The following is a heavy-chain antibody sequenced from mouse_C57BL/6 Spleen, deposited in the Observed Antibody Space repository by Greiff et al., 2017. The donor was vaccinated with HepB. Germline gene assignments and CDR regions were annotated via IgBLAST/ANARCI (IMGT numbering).Heavy chain of an antibody. CDR1: GYTFTSYW. Sequence: QVQLQQPGAELVKPGASVKLSCKASGYTFTSYWMHWVKQRPGQGLEWIGRIHPNSGSTNYNEKFKSKATLTVDKSSSTAYMQLSSLTSEGSAVYDCARKYYGSSYDAMDYWGQGTSVTVSS. D-gene: IGHD1-1*01. J-gene: IGHJ4*01. V-gene: IGHV1-64*01. CDR2: IHPNSGST. CDR3: ARKYYGSSYDAMDY.